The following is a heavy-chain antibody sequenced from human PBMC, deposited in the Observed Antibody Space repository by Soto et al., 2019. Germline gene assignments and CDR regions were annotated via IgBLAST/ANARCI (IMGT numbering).Heavy chain of an antibody. Sequence: GGSLRLSCAASGFTFSSYAMHWVRQAPGKGLEYVSVISSNGGSTHYASSVKGRFTISRDNSKNTLYLEMGSLRADDTAMYYCGRARYSYVLDYWGQGTLVTVSS. CDR2: ISSNGGST. J-gene: IGHJ4*02. CDR1: GFTFSSYA. D-gene: IGHD5-18*01. CDR3: GRARYSYVLDY. V-gene: IGHV3-64*01.